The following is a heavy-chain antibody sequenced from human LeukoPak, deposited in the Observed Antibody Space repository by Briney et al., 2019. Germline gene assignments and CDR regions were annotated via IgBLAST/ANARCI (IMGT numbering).Heavy chain of an antibody. CDR1: GYTFTDYA. D-gene: IGHD3-16*02. CDR3: ARDRHRTPRYFDY. V-gene: IGHV1-3*04. Sequence: ASVKVSCKASGYTFTDYAMHWVRQAPGQRLEWMGWINTGNGNTRYSEKFQGRVTITMDTSASTAYMELSSLRSEDTAVYYCARDRHRTPRYFDYWGQGTLVTVSS. CDR2: INTGNGNT. J-gene: IGHJ4*02.